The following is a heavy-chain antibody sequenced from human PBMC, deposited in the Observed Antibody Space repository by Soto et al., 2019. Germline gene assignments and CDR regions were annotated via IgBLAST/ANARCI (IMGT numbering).Heavy chain of an antibody. D-gene: IGHD3-9*01. Sequence: PSVKVSCKASGYTFTSYGISWVRQAPGQGLEWMGWISAYNGNTNYAQKPQGRVTMTTDTSTSTAYMELRSLRSDDTAVYYCARDSRHDWSNAFEIWGQGTMVIVSS. CDR2: ISAYNGNT. V-gene: IGHV1-18*01. CDR3: ARDSRHDWSNAFEI. J-gene: IGHJ3*02. CDR1: GYTFTSYG.